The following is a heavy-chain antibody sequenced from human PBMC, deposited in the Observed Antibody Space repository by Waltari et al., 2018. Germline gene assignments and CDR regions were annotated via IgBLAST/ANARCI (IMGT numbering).Heavy chain of an antibody. CDR3: ARDGYYDFWSGYPGGYGMDV. D-gene: IGHD3-3*01. J-gene: IGHJ6*02. Sequence: GKQWIGSIYYSGSTYYNPSLKSRVTISVDTSKNQFSLKLSSVTAADTAVYYCARDGYYDFWSGYPGGYGMDVWGQGTTVTVSS. CDR2: IYYSGST. V-gene: IGHV4-39*07.